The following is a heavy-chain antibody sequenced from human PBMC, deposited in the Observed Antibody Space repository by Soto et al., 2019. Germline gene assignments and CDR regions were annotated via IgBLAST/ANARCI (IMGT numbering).Heavy chain of an antibody. V-gene: IGHV3-53*02. J-gene: IGHJ4*01. CDR3: AIWSN. Sequence: EVQLVETGGCLIPPGGSLRLSCAASGFTVISNYMNWVRQAPGKGLEWVSIIYSDGTKSYTDSVKGLFTICSDNFKNTLHIKMDSLRAADTSGYYCAIWSNWGRGTLVTV. CDR2: IYSDGTK. CDR1: GFTVISNY. D-gene: IGHD3-3*01.